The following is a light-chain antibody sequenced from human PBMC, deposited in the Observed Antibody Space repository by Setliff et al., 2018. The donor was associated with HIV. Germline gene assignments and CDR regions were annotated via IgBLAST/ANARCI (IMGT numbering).Light chain of an antibody. Sequence: QSALTQPRSVSGSPGHSVTISCTGTSSDVGYYNYVSWYQHHPGKAPKLMIYDVNKRPSGVPDRFFGSKSGNTASLTISELQAEDEADYYCCSYAGSYVYVFGTGTKVTVL. CDR3: CSYAGSYVYV. V-gene: IGLV2-11*01. CDR1: SSDVGYYNY. CDR2: DVN. J-gene: IGLJ1*01.